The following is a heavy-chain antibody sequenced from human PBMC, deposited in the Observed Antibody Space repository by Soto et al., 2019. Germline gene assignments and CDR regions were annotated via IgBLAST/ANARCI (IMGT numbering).Heavy chain of an antibody. CDR3: ARGRLSTLKAHSDTPMVAEIDY. CDR1: GGSFSGYF. D-gene: IGHD5-18*01. V-gene: IGHV4-34*01. J-gene: IGHJ4*02. Sequence: LETLSLTCAVYGGSFSGYFWSWIRQPPGKGLEWIGEIFHSGSTNYNPSLKSRVTISVDTSKNQFSLRLSSVTAADTAMYYCARGRLSTLKAHSDTPMVAEIDYWGQGTLVTVSS. CDR2: IFHSGST.